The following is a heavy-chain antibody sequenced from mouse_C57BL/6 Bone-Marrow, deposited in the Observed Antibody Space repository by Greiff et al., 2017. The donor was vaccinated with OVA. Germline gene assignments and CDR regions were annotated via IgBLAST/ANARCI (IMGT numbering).Heavy chain of an antibody. CDR3: ASATTPFAY. CDR1: GYTFTDYY. Sequence: EVQLQQSGPVLVKPGASVKMSCKASGYTFTDYYMNWVKQSPGKSLEWIGVINPYNGGTSYNQKFKGKATLTVDKSSSTAYMELNSLTSEDSAVYYCASATTPFAYWGQGTLVTVSA. V-gene: IGHV1-19*01. CDR2: INPYNGGT. J-gene: IGHJ3*01. D-gene: IGHD2-1*01.